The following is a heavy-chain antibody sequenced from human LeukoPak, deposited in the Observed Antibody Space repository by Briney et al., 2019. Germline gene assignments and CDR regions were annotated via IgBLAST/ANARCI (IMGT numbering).Heavy chain of an antibody. CDR2: IYYSGST. Sequence: PSETLSLTCTVSGGSISSGGYYWSWIRQHPGQGLEWIGYIYYSGSTYYNPSLKSRITISVDTSKNQSSLKLSSVTAADTAVYYCARDPMGTGALDYWGQGTLVTVSS. D-gene: IGHD2-8*01. CDR1: GGSISSGGYY. V-gene: IGHV4-31*03. J-gene: IGHJ4*02. CDR3: ARDPMGTGALDY.